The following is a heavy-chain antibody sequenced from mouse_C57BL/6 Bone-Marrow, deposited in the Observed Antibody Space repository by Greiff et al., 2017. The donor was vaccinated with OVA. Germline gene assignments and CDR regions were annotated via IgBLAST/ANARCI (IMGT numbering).Heavy chain of an antibody. CDR1: GYTFTDYY. V-gene: IGHV1-18*01. J-gene: IGHJ3*01. D-gene: IGHD1-1*02. Sequence: EVQLQQSGPELVKPGASVKIPCKASGYTFTDYYMDWVKQSHGKSLEWIGDINPNNGGTIYNQKFKGKATLTVDKSSSTAYMELRSLTSEDTAVYYCAGGKGFAYWGQGTLVTVSA. CDR2: INPNNGGT. CDR3: AGGKGFAY.